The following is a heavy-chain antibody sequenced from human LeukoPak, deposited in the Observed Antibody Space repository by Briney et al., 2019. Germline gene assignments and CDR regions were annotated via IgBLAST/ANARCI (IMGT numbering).Heavy chain of an antibody. Sequence: PGRSLRLSCAVSGFIFSNYAMHWVRQPAGKGLEWVAVISVDGSSENYADSVKGRFTISRDNSKNTLYLQMNSLRTDDAAAYFCATRVNKGGYDYFESWGQGTLVTVSS. V-gene: IGHV3-30-3*01. J-gene: IGHJ4*02. D-gene: IGHD5-12*01. CDR2: ISVDGSSE. CDR1: GFIFSNYA. CDR3: ATRVNKGGYDYFES.